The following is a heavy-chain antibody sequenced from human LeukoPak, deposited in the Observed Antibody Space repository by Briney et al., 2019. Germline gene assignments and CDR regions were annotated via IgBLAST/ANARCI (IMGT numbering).Heavy chain of an antibody. J-gene: IGHJ4*02. D-gene: IGHD6-19*01. CDR2: ISGSGGNT. Sequence: PGGSLRLSCAASGFSFSNYAMSWVRQAPGKGLEWVSSISGSGGNTYYTDSVKGRSTISRDNSQNTVFLQMDSLRADDTAVYYCVKDRQWLRAGYFDNWGQGTLVAVSS. CDR1: GFSFSNYA. CDR3: VKDRQWLRAGYFDN. V-gene: IGHV3-23*01.